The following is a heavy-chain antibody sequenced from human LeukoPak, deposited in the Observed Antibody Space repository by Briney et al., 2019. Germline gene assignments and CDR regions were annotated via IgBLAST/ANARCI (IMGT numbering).Heavy chain of an antibody. Sequence: GGSLRLSCAASGFTFSSYSMNWVRQAPGKGLEWVSSISSSSSYIYYADSVKGRFTISRDNAKNSLYLQMNSLRAEDTAVYYCARGEIGYYASGSYYNEKFDYWGQGTLVTVSS. J-gene: IGHJ4*02. V-gene: IGHV3-21*01. CDR3: ARGEIGYYASGSYYNEKFDY. D-gene: IGHD3-10*01. CDR1: GFTFSSYS. CDR2: ISSSSSYI.